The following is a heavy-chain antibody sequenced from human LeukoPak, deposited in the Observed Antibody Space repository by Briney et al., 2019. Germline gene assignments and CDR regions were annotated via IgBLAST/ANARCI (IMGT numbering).Heavy chain of an antibody. J-gene: IGHJ5*02. Sequence: PSETLSLTCAVSGSSISSGGYSWSWIRQPPGKGLEWIGYIYHSGSTYYNPSLKSRVTISVDRSKNQFSLKLSSVTAADTAVYYCARVRMTTGFSWFDPWGQGTLVTVSS. D-gene: IGHD4-17*01. CDR1: GSSISSGGYS. CDR3: ARVRMTTGFSWFDP. CDR2: IYHSGST. V-gene: IGHV4-30-2*01.